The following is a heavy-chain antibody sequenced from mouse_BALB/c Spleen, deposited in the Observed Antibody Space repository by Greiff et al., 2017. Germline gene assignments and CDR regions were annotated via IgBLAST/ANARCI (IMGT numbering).Heavy chain of an antibody. J-gene: IGHJ3*01. CDR2: IDPANGNT. Sequence: VHVKQSGAELVKPGASVKLSCTASGFNIKDTYMHWVKQRPEQGLEWIGRIDPANGNTKYDPKFQGKATITADTSSNTAYLQLSSLTSEDTAVYYCARDSSGYVWFAYWGQGTLVTVSA. CDR3: ARDSSGYVWFAY. CDR1: GFNIKDTY. D-gene: IGHD3-2*01. V-gene: IGHV14-3*02.